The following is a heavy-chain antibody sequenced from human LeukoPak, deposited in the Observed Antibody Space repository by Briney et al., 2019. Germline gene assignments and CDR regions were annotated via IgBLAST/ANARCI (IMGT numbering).Heavy chain of an antibody. J-gene: IGHJ6*02. V-gene: IGHV3-33*01. Sequence: GGSLRLSCAASGFTFSSYGMHWVRQAPGKGLEWVAVIWYDGSNKYYADSVKGRFTISRDNSKNTLYLQMNSLRAEDTAVYYCARGTPSTYYDLWSGYYNKGNYYYYGMDVWGQGTTVTVSS. CDR3: ARGTPSTYYDLWSGYYNKGNYYYYGMDV. D-gene: IGHD3-3*01. CDR2: IWYDGSNK. CDR1: GFTFSSYG.